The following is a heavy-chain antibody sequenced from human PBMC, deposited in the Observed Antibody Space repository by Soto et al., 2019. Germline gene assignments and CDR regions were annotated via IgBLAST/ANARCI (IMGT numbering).Heavy chain of an antibody. J-gene: IGHJ4*02. V-gene: IGHV4-59*01. Sequence: SETLSLTCTVSGGSISSYYWSWIRQPPGKGLEWIGYIYYSGSTNYNPSLKSRVTISVDTSKNQFSLKLSSVTAADTAVYYCARGVGYGDFYFDYWGQGTLVTVSS. CDR3: ARGVGYGDFYFDY. D-gene: IGHD4-17*01. CDR1: GGSISSYY. CDR2: IYYSGST.